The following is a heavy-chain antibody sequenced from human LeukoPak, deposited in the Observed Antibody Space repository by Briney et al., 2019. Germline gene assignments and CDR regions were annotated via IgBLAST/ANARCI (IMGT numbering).Heavy chain of an antibody. CDR1: GFTVSSNY. Sequence: GGSLRLSCAASGFTVSSNYMSWVRQAPGKGLEWVSVIYSGGSTYYADSVKGRFTISRDNSKNTLYLQMNSLRAEDTAVYYCARIGDVDTAMVDYWGQGTLVAVSS. CDR3: ARIGDVDTAMVDY. D-gene: IGHD5-18*01. J-gene: IGHJ4*02. CDR2: IYSGGST. V-gene: IGHV3-66*01.